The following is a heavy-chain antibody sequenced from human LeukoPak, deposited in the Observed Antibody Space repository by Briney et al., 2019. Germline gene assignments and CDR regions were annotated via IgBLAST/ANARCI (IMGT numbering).Heavy chain of an antibody. V-gene: IGHV4-59*01. CDR3: ARLWEGSESCYRPNDC. J-gene: IGHJ4*02. D-gene: IGHD3-10*01. CDR2: IYYSGST. CDR1: GGSISSYY. Sequence: SETLSPTCTVSGGSISSYYWSWIRQPPGKGLEWIGYIYYSGSTNYNPSLKSRVTISVDTSKNQFSLKLSSVTAADTAVYYCARLWEGSESCYRPNDCWGQGTLVTVSS.